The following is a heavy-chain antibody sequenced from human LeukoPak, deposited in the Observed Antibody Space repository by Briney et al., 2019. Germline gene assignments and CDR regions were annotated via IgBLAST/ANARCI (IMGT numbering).Heavy chain of an antibody. Sequence: SETLSLTCTVSYGSISDISYYWGWIRQPPGKGLEWIGEINDSGSTNYNPSLKSRVTISVDTSKNQFSLKLSSVTAADTAVYYCARVKAAAGPTFDYWGQGTLVTVSS. CDR3: ARVKAAAGPTFDY. D-gene: IGHD6-13*01. CDR1: YGSISDISYY. V-gene: IGHV4-39*07. CDR2: INDSGST. J-gene: IGHJ4*02.